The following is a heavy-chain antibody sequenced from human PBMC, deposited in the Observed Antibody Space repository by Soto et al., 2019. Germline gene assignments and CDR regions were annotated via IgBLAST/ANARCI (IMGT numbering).Heavy chain of an antibody. CDR1: GGSFGSSA. CDR2: ILPVFDKA. D-gene: IGHD3-16*01. J-gene: IGHJ3*01. CDR3: ARLRRDWGDAFDL. Sequence: QVQLVQSGADVKKPGSSVKVSCKTSGGSFGSSAISWLRQAPAHGLEWMGEILPVFDKANYAQNFQGRLTITADELTGTVFMELSSLRAEDTAVYFCARLRRDWGDAFDLWGLGTFVTVSS. V-gene: IGHV1-69*01.